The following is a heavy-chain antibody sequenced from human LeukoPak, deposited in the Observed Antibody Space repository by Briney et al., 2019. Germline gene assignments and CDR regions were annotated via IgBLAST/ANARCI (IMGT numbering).Heavy chain of an antibody. CDR1: GFTVSSNY. V-gene: IGHV3-53*01. CDR3: ARSYYYDSSGYYVY. J-gene: IGHJ4*02. Sequence: GGSLRLSCAASGFTVSSNYMSWVRQAPGKGLEWVSVIYSGGSTYYADSVKGRFTISRDNSKNTLYLQMNSLRAEDTAVYYCARSYYYDSSGYYVYWGQGALVTVSS. D-gene: IGHD3-22*01. CDR2: IYSGGST.